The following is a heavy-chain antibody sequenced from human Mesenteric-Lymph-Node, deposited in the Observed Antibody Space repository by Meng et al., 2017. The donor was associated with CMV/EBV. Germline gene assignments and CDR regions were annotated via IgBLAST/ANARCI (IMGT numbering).Heavy chain of an antibody. J-gene: IGHJ4*02. V-gene: IGHV1-2*02. Sequence: ASVKVSCKPSKYTFIGYYIHWVRQAPGQGLEWMGWINPKTGGTNYAQIFQGRVTLTRDTSINTAYMELNRLRSEDTAVYYCATSTVTTFFDYWGQGTLVTVSS. CDR3: ATSTVTTFFDY. CDR1: KYTFIGYY. D-gene: IGHD4-17*01. CDR2: INPKTGGT.